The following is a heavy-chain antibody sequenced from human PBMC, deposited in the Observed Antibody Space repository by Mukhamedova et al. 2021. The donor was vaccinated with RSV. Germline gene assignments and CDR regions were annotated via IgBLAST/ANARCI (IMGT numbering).Heavy chain of an antibody. Sequence: KSRVTISVDTSKNQFSLKLSSVTAADTAVYYCARGYSGYSVGLRENYMDVWGQGTTVTVSS. CDR3: ARGYSGYSVGLRENYMDV. J-gene: IGHJ6*03. D-gene: IGHD5-12*01. V-gene: IGHV4-30-4*05.